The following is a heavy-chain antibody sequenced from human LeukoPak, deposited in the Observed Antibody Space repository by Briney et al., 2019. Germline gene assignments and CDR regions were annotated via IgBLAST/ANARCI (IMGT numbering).Heavy chain of an antibody. Sequence: PGGSLRLSCAASGFIFSNAWMSWVRQAPGKGLEWVSAISGSGGSTYYADSVKGRFSISRDNAKNTLYLQMNSLRAEDTAVYYCGRDLGGRSGYWGQGTLVTVSS. D-gene: IGHD1-26*01. V-gene: IGHV3-23*01. CDR2: ISGSGGST. J-gene: IGHJ4*02. CDR1: GFIFSNAW. CDR3: GRDLGGRSGY.